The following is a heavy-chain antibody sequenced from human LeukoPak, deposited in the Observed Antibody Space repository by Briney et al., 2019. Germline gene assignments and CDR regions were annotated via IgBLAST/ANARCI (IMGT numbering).Heavy chain of an antibody. CDR3: AKLGRRFLEWSDIDY. CDR1: GFTLSSYG. Sequence: PGGSLRLSCAASGFTLSSYGMHWVRQAPGKGLEWVAFIRYDGSNKYYADSVKGRFTISRDNSKNTLYLQMNSLRAEDTAVYYCAKLGRRFLEWSDIDYWGQGTLVTVSS. D-gene: IGHD3-3*01. J-gene: IGHJ4*02. V-gene: IGHV3-30*02. CDR2: IRYDGSNK.